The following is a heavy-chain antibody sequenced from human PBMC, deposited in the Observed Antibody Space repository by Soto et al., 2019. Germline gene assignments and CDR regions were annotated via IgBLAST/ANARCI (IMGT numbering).Heavy chain of an antibody. CDR1: GGTVNTYY. J-gene: IGHJ5*02. CDR2: IYSSGST. D-gene: IGHD4-17*01. Sequence: PSETLSLTCTVSGGTVNTYYWSWIRRPPGKGLEWIGYIYSSGSTNYNPSLKSRVSMSVDTSKNQFSLYLRSVTAADTAVYYCARETYGDYVGYFDPWGQGIQVTVSS. CDR3: ARETYGDYVGYFDP. V-gene: IGHV4-59*02.